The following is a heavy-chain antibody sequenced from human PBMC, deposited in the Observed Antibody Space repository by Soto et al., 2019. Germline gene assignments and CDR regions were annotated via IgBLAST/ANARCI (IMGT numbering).Heavy chain of an antibody. J-gene: IGHJ4*02. CDR2: ISSTTNYI. CDR1: GFTFTRYS. V-gene: IGHV3-21*06. CDR3: ARESEDLTSNFDY. Sequence: EVQLVESGGGLVKPGGSLRLSCAASGFTFTRYSMNWVRQAPGKGLEWVSSISSTTNYIYYGDSMKGRFTISRDNAKNSLYMKMNSLRAEDTDVYYCARESEDLTSNFDYWGQGTLVTVSS.